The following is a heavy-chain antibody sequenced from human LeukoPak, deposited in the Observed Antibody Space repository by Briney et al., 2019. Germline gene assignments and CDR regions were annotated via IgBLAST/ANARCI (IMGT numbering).Heavy chain of an antibody. J-gene: IGHJ4*02. CDR3: ARGSTIFGVVIIEGDFDY. V-gene: IGHV1-46*01. D-gene: IGHD3-3*01. CDR2: INPSGGST. Sequence: ASVKVSCKPSGYTFTSYDINWVRQAPGQGLEWMGIINPSGGSTSYAQKFQGRVTMTRDTSTSTVYMELSSLRSEDTAVYYCARGSTIFGVVIIEGDFDYWGQGTLVTVSS. CDR1: GYTFTSYD.